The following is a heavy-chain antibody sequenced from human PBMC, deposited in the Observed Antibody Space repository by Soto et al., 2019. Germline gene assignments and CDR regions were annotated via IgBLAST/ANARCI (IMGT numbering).Heavy chain of an antibody. Sequence: SETLSLTCTASGVSISRYYRSWIRQPPATGQEWNGYIYYSGSTNYNPSLKSRVTISVDTSKNQFSLKLSSVTAADTAVYYCARDGVGYSYGTSYYYGMDVWGQGTTVTVSS. D-gene: IGHD5-18*01. CDR3: ARDGVGYSYGTSYYYGMDV. CDR1: GVSISRYY. J-gene: IGHJ6*02. V-gene: IGHV4-59*01. CDR2: IYYSGST.